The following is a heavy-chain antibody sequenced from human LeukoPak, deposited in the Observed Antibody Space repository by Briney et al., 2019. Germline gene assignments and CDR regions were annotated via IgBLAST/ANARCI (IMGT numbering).Heavy chain of an antibody. V-gene: IGHV3-23*01. Sequence: GGSLRLSCAASGFTFSRYAMSWVRQAPGKGLEWVSAISGSGGSTYYADSVRGRFTISRDNSKNTLYLQMNSLRAEDTAVYYCAKGLYYYDLYYFDYWGQGTLVTVSS. J-gene: IGHJ4*02. CDR1: GFTFSRYA. CDR3: AKGLYYYDLYYFDY. D-gene: IGHD3-22*01. CDR2: ISGSGGST.